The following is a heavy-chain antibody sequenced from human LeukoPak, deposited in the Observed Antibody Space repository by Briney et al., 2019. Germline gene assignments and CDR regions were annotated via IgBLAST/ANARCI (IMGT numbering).Heavy chain of an antibody. CDR3: AKGSKGVVFTRDHYMDV. J-gene: IGHJ6*03. CDR2: ISSSGSTI. V-gene: IGHV3-48*03. Sequence: GGSLRLSCAPSGFTFSSYEMNWVRQAPGKGLEWVSYISSSGSTIYYADSVKGRFTISRDNAKNSLYLQMNSLRAEDTAVYYCAKGSKGVVFTRDHYMDVWGKGTTVTISS. D-gene: IGHD3-3*01. CDR1: GFTFSSYE.